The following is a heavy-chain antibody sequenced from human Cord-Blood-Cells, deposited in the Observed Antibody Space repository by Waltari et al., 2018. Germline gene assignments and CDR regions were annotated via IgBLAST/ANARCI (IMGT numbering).Heavy chain of an antibody. CDR2: INHSGST. CDR3: GIVGATTAFDI. D-gene: IGHD1-26*01. J-gene: IGHJ3*02. V-gene: IGHV4-34*01. Sequence: QVQLQQWGAGLLKPSETLSLTCAVYGGSFSGYYWSWIRQPPGKGLEWIGEINHSGSTNYNPSLKSGVTISVDTSKNQFSLKLSSVTAADTAVYYCGIVGATTAFDIWGQGTMVTVSS. CDR1: GGSFSGYY.